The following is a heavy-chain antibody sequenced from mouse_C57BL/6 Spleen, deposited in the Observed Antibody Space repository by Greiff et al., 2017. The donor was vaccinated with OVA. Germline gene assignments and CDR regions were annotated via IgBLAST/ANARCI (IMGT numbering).Heavy chain of an antibody. CDR2: IDPSDSET. V-gene: IGHV1-52*01. D-gene: IGHD4-1*01. CDR3: ARWNWDGPVHYDY. CDR1: GYTFTSYW. Sequence: QVQLKQPGAELVRPGSSVKLSCKASGYTFTSYWMHWVKQRPIQGLEWIGNIDPSDSETHYNQKFKDKATLTVDKSSSTAYMQLSSLTSEDAAVYYCARWNWDGPVHYDYWGQGTTLTVSS. J-gene: IGHJ2*01.